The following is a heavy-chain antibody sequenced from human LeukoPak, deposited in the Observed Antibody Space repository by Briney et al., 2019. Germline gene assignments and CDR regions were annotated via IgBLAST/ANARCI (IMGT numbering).Heavy chain of an antibody. CDR1: GFSFSAYW. Sequence: GGSLRLSCAASGFSFSAYWMSWVRQAPGKGLEWVANIKVDGTEKYYVYSVKGRFTISRDNAKNSLSLQMSGLRAEDTAVYYCARDWNGSGTAFDHWGQGTLVTVSS. CDR3: ARDWNGSGTAFDH. D-gene: IGHD1-1*01. J-gene: IGHJ4*02. V-gene: IGHV3-7*05. CDR2: IKVDGTEK.